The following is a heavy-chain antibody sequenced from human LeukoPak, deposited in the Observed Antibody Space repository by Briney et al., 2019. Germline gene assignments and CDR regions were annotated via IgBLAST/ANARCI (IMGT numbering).Heavy chain of an antibody. CDR3: ASHYDFWSGHHY. CDR2: IKQGGSEK. CDR1: GFTYSSYW. Sequence: PGGSLRLXCAASGFTYSSYWMSWVRRAPGKGLESVANIKQGGSEKYYVDSVKGRFTISRDNAKNSLYLQMNSLRAEDTAVYYCASHYDFWSGHHYWGQGTLVTVSS. V-gene: IGHV3-7*01. J-gene: IGHJ4*02. D-gene: IGHD3-3*01.